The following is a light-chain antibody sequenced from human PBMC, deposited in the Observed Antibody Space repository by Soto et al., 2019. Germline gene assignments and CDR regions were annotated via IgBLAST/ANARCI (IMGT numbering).Light chain of an antibody. J-gene: IGKJ2*01. CDR1: ESVLYNSNNKNY. Sequence: DIVMTQSPDSLAVSLGERATINCKSSESVLYNSNNKNYLAWYQHKPGQPPKVLISWASTRESGVPDRFTGSGSETDFTLTISSLQAEDVAVYYCQQYNSSPYTFGQGTKLEIK. CDR3: QQYNSSPYT. CDR2: WAS. V-gene: IGKV4-1*01.